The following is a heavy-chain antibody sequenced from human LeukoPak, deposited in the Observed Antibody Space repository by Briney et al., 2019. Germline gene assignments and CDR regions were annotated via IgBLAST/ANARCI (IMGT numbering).Heavy chain of an antibody. D-gene: IGHD3-3*01. V-gene: IGHV3-20*01. CDR1: GFTFDDYG. CDR3: SRGHYDFWSGYPDGAFDF. CDR2: INWNGGST. J-gene: IGHJ3*01. Sequence: GGSLRLSCAASGFTFDDYGMSWVRQAPGKGLEWVSGINWNGGSTGYADSVKGRFTISRDNAKNSLYLQMNSLRAEDTALYHCSRGHYDFWSGYPDGAFDFWGQGTMVTVSS.